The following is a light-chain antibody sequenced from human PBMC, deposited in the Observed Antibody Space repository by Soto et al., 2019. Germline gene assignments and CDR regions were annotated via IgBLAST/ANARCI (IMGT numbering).Light chain of an antibody. V-gene: IGKV3D-15*01. CDR1: QSGDND. CDR3: QQYNNWPLT. CDR2: DAS. Sequence: EIVMTQSPATLSVSPGDRATLSCRASQSGDNDLAWYQQKPGQPPRLLIYDASTRATGITARFSGSQSGTEFTLTISSLLSEDFAVYSCQQYNNWPLTFGGGTKVEIK. J-gene: IGKJ4*01.